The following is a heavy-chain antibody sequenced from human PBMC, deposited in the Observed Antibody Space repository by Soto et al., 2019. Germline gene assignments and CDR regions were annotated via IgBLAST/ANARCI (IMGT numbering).Heavy chain of an antibody. Sequence: VRLVQSGPEVKKPGASVKVSCKASGYTLTAYYMNWVRKAPGQGLGWMGWINPNSGGTNYAQKFQGWVTMTRDTSISTAYMELSRLRSDDTAVYYCAREASSSWPFRFDPWGQGTLVTVSS. CDR2: INPNSGGT. CDR1: GYTLTAYY. J-gene: IGHJ5*02. CDR3: AREASSSWPFRFDP. V-gene: IGHV1-2*04. D-gene: IGHD6-13*01.